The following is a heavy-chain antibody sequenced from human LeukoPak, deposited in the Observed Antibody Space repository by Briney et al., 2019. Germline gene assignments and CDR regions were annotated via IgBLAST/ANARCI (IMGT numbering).Heavy chain of an antibody. CDR3: ARTSGSYHILPPDY. CDR1: GGSISSYY. D-gene: IGHD1-26*01. V-gene: IGHV4-59*01. Sequence: PSETLSLTCTVSGGSISSYYWSWIRQPPGKGLEWIGYIYYSGSTNYNPSLKSRVTISVDTSKNQFSLKLSSVTAADTAVYYCARTSGSYHILPPDYWGQGTLVTVSS. J-gene: IGHJ4*02. CDR2: IYYSGST.